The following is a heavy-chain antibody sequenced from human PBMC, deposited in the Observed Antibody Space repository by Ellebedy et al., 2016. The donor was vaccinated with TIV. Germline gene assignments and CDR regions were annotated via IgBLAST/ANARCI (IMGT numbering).Heavy chain of an antibody. CDR1: GFTFSSYA. CDR2: ISSNGGST. Sequence: GESLKISCSASGFTFSSYAMHWVRQAPGKGLEYVSAISSNGGSTYYADSVKGRFTISRDNSKNTLYLQMSSLTAEDTAVYYCVKGGSGSYHYYYGMDVWGQGTTVTVSS. V-gene: IGHV3-64D*06. CDR3: VKGGSGSYHYYYGMDV. J-gene: IGHJ6*02. D-gene: IGHD3-10*01.